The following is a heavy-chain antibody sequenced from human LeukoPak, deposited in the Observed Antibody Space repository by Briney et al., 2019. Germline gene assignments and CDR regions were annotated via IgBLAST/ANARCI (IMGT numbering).Heavy chain of an antibody. CDR1: GFTFSSYG. Sequence: GGSLRLPCAASGFTFSSYGMSWVRQAPGKGLEWVSAISGSGVGTHYADSVKGRFTISRDNSKNTLYVQVHSLRAEDTAVYYCAKGGIAVAGTSYYYYMDVWGKGTTVTISS. V-gene: IGHV3-23*01. D-gene: IGHD6-19*01. J-gene: IGHJ6*03. CDR2: ISGSGVGT. CDR3: AKGGIAVAGTSYYYYMDV.